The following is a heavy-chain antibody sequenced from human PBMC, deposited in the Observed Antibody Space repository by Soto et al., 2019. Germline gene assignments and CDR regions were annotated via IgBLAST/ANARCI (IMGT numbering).Heavy chain of an antibody. CDR1: GYTFTSYA. CDR3: ARMGETTVTTAYYYYYGMDV. Sequence: ASVKVSCKASGYTFTSYAMHWVRQAPGQRLEWMGWINAGNGNTKYSQKFQGRVNITRDTSASTAYMELSSLRSEDTAVYYCARMGETTVTTAYYYYYGMDVWGQGTTVTVSS. J-gene: IGHJ6*02. D-gene: IGHD4-4*01. V-gene: IGHV1-3*01. CDR2: INAGNGNT.